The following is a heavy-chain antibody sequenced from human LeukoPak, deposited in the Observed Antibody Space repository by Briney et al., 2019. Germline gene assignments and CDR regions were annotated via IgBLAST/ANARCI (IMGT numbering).Heavy chain of an antibody. J-gene: IGHJ4*02. CDR3: VMWFGELYYFDY. CDR2: IYYSGST. V-gene: IGHV4-39*01. Sequence: SETLSLTCNVSGGXISSRSYFWGWIRQPPGKGLQWIGSIYYSGSTYYNPSLKSRVTISVDTSKNQFSLRLNSVTAADTAVYYCVMWFGELYYFDYWGQGTLVTVSS. D-gene: IGHD3-10*01. CDR1: GGXISSRSYF.